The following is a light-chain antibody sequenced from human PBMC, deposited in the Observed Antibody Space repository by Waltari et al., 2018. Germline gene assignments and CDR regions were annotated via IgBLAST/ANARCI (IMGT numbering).Light chain of an antibody. CDR2: HAS. CDR1: ESVASN. CDR3: QQYNNWPPST. V-gene: IGKV3-15*01. J-gene: IGKJ1*01. Sequence: EIVLTPSPATLSLSPGERATLSCRARESVASNLAWYQQRPGQAPRLLIFHASTRATGIPAKFSGSGSGTEFTLTISSLQSEDFAVYYCQQYNNWPPSTFGQGTKVEIK.